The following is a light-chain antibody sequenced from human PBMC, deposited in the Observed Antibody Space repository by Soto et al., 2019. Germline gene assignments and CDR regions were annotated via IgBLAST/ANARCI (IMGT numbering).Light chain of an antibody. Sequence: QSALTQPPSASGSPGQSVTISCTGTSSDVGGYNYVSWYQQHPGKAPKLMIYEVSKRPSGVPDRFSGSKSGNTASLTVSGLQDEDEADYYCSSYAGSNILVFGGGTKLTVL. CDR2: EVS. CDR1: SSDVGGYNY. J-gene: IGLJ2*01. V-gene: IGLV2-8*01. CDR3: SSYAGSNILV.